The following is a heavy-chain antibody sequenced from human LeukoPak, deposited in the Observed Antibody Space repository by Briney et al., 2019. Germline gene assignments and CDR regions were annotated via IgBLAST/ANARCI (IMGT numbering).Heavy chain of an antibody. D-gene: IGHD3-22*01. Sequence: SETLSLTCTVSGGSISSNYWSWIRQPAGRGLEWIGRIYTSGSTSYNPSLESRVTMSVDTSKNQFSLKLSSVTAADTAVYYCARVYYDSSGYYPFDYWGQGTLVTVSS. CDR2: IYTSGST. J-gene: IGHJ4*02. CDR1: GGSISSNY. V-gene: IGHV4-4*07. CDR3: ARVYYDSSGYYPFDY.